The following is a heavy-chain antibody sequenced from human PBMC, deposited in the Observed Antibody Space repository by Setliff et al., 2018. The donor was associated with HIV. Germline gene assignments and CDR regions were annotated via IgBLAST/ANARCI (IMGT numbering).Heavy chain of an antibody. CDR1: GYTFAGYY. J-gene: IGHJ4*02. CDR2: INPNGGST. V-gene: IGHV1-46*01. CDR3: ARVQTVIPPSFDH. D-gene: IGHD3-16*02. Sequence: ASVKVSCKASGYTFAGYYMHWVRQAPGHGLEWMGWINPNGGSTTYAQKFQGRVTMTRDTSTSTVYMELRSLRSEDTAVYYCARVQTVIPPSFDHWGQGTLVTV.